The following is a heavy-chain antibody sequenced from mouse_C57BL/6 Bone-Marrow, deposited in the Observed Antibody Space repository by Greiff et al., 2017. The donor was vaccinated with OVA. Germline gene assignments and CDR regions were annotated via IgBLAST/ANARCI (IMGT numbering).Heavy chain of an antibody. CDR2: IYPRSGNT. J-gene: IGHJ1*03. CDR1: GYTFTSYG. V-gene: IGHV1-81*01. CDR3: AVYGSSYDWYFDV. D-gene: IGHD1-1*01. Sequence: VQLQQSGAELARPGASVKLSCKASGYTFTSYGISWVKQRTGQGLEWIGEIYPRSGNTYYNEKFKGKATLTAGKSSSTAYMELRSLTSEDSAVSFCAVYGSSYDWYFDVWGTGTTVTVAS.